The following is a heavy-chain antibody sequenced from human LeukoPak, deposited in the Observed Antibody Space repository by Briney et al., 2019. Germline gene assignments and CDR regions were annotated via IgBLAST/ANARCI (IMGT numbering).Heavy chain of an antibody. Sequence: PGGSLRLSCAASGFPFNAYWMTWVRQAPGKGLEWVANIRQDGDTKYYVDSVKGRFTISRDNAKNSLYLQMNSLRAEDTALYYCAKDRYGSGSYEFFDYWGQGTLVTVSS. V-gene: IGHV3-7*03. CDR1: GFPFNAYW. CDR3: AKDRYGSGSYEFFDY. CDR2: IRQDGDTK. J-gene: IGHJ4*02. D-gene: IGHD3-10*01.